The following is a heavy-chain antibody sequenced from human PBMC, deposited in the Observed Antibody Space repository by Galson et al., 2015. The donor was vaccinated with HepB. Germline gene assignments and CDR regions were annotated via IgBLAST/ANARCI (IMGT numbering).Heavy chain of an antibody. J-gene: IGHJ6*02. V-gene: IGHV3-23*01. CDR3: AGGENSGSLSDGFDIWGPSGYYGMDV. Sequence: SLRLSCAASGFTFGSYGMTWVRQAPGKGLEWVSGISGGGSGTYYADSVKGRFTISRDNSKNTVYLQMNSLRAEDTAVYYCAGGENSGSLSDGFDIWGPSGYYGMDVWGQGTTVTVSS. CDR2: ISGGGSGT. CDR1: GFTFGSYG. D-gene: IGHD1-26*01.